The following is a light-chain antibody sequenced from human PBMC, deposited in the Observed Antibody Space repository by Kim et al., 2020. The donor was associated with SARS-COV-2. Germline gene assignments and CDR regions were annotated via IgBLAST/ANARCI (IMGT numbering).Light chain of an antibody. V-gene: IGLV2-14*03. CDR2: DVS. CDR1: SSDIGGYDH. Sequence: GQSITIACTGTSSDIGGYDHVSWYQQPPGKAPKLMFYDVSGRPSGISHRFSGSKAGNTASLTISGLQAEDEGDYYCSSFTSDSTWVFGGGTKVTVL. CDR3: SSFTSDSTWV. J-gene: IGLJ2*01.